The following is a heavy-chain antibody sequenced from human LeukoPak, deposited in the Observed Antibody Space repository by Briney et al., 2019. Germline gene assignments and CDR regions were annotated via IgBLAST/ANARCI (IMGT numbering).Heavy chain of an antibody. J-gene: IGHJ6*03. Sequence: ASVKVSCKVSGYTFTRDGVTWVRQAPGQGLEWMGWISPYNARTNYSQKFQGRVTMTTDTSTSTAYMELRSLRSDDTAVYYCARVSERFLEWLLGDYYYMDVWGKGTTVTVSS. V-gene: IGHV1-18*01. CDR3: ARVSERFLEWLLGDYYYMDV. D-gene: IGHD3-3*01. CDR2: ISPYNART. CDR1: GYTFTRDG.